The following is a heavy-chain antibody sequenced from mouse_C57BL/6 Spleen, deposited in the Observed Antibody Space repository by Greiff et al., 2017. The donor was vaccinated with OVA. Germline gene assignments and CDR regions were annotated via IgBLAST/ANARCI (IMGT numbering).Heavy chain of an antibody. CDR3: ARGEYDYDEAWFAY. V-gene: IGHV1-52*01. CDR1: GYTFTSYW. Sequence: QVQLQQPGAELVRPGSSVKLSCKASGYTFTSYWMHWVKQRPIQGLEWIGNIDPSDSETHYNQKFKDKATLTVDKSSSTAYMQLSSLTSEDSAVYYCARGEYDYDEAWFAYWGQGTLVTVSA. CDR2: IDPSDSET. J-gene: IGHJ3*01. D-gene: IGHD2-4*01.